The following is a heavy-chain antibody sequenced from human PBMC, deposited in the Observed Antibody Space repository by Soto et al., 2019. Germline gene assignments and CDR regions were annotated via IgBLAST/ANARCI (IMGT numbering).Heavy chain of an antibody. Sequence: PGGSLRLSCAASGFTLSSYWMHWVRQAPGKGLVWVSRINSDGSSTSYADSVKGRFTISRDNAKNTLYLQMNSLRAEDTAVYYCSVVVIADTRNSLGYWGQGTLVTVSS. CDR1: GFTLSSYW. D-gene: IGHD2-15*01. CDR2: INSDGSST. V-gene: IGHV3-74*01. J-gene: IGHJ4*02. CDR3: SVVVIADTRNSLGY.